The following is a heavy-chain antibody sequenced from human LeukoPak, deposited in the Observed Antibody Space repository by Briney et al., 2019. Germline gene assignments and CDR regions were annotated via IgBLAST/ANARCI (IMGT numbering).Heavy chain of an antibody. CDR2: IRSDGSIT. CDR3: ARDLHHYVAMDV. D-gene: IGHD3-10*02. Sequence: PGGSLRLSCAASGFTFSGYWMHWVRQAPGKGLAWVSVIRSDGSITTYADSVKGRFTISRDTAKNTLYLQMNSLRAEDTAVYYCARDLHHYVAMDVWGQGTTVTVSS. V-gene: IGHV3-74*01. J-gene: IGHJ6*02. CDR1: GFTFSGYW.